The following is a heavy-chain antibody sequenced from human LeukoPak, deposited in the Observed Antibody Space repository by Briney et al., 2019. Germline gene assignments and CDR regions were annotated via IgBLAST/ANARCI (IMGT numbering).Heavy chain of an antibody. D-gene: IGHD3-10*01. Sequence: GGSLRLSCAASGFTFSSYGMHWVRQAPGKGLEWVAVIWYDGSNKYYADSVKGRFTISRDNSKNTLYLQMNSLRAEDTAVYYCARVNTMVRGVYYYYYMDVWGKGTTVTVSS. V-gene: IGHV3-33*01. CDR1: GFTFSSYG. CDR2: IWYDGSNK. J-gene: IGHJ6*03. CDR3: ARVNTMVRGVYYYYYMDV.